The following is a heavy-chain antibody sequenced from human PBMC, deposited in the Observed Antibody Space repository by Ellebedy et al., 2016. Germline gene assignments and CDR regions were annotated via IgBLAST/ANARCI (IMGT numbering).Heavy chain of an antibody. Sequence: ASVKVSCXASGYTFTSYGISWVRQAPGQGLEWMGWISAYNGNTNYAQKLQGRVTMTTDTSTSTAYMELRSLRSDDTAVYYCARDGSSRDDGYYYYYMDVWGKGTTVTVSS. V-gene: IGHV1-18*01. J-gene: IGHJ6*03. CDR3: ARDGSSRDDGYYYYYMDV. CDR1: GYTFTSYG. D-gene: IGHD6-6*01. CDR2: ISAYNGNT.